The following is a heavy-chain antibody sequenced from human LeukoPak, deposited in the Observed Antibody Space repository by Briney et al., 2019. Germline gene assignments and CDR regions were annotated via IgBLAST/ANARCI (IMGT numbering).Heavy chain of an antibody. J-gene: IGHJ3*02. Sequence: ASVKVSCKASGYTFTSYAMHWVRQAPGQRLEWMGWINAGNGNTKYSQKFQGRVTITRDTSASTAYMELSSLRSEDTAVYYCARIKYYYDSSGWVAFDIWGQGTMVTVSS. D-gene: IGHD3-22*01. CDR2: INAGNGNT. V-gene: IGHV1-3*01. CDR3: ARIKYYYDSSGWVAFDI. CDR1: GYTFTSYA.